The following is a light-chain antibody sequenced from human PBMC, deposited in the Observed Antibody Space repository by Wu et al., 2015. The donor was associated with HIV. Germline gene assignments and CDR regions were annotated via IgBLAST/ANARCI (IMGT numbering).Light chain of an antibody. Sequence: EIVLTQFPATLSLSPGERATLSCRASQSVASFLAWYQQKPGQVPRLLIYDASNRATGIPARFSGSGSGTEFTLTISNMQSEDFAVYYCQQYNDWPPLTFGGGTKVELK. CDR2: DAS. J-gene: IGKJ4*01. V-gene: IGKV3-11*01. CDR3: QQYNDWPPLT. CDR1: QSVASF.